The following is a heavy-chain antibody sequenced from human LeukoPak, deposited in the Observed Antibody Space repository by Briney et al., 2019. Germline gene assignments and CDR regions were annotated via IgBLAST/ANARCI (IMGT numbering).Heavy chain of an antibody. D-gene: IGHD5-18*01. CDR2: IRWDGVST. CDR1: GFTFDDYT. J-gene: IGHJ4*02. CDR3: GKGDTTMDTTLDY. V-gene: IGHV3-43*01. Sequence: GGSLRLSCAASGFTFDDYTMHWVRQAPGKGLEWVSLIRWDGVSTYYADSVKGRFTISRDNSKNSLYLQMNSLRTEDTALYYCGKGDTTMDTTLDYWGQGTLVTVYS.